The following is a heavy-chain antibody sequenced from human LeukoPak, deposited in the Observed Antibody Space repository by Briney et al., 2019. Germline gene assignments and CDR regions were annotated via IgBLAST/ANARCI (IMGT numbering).Heavy chain of an antibody. J-gene: IGHJ4*02. V-gene: IGHV3-11*04. D-gene: IGHD3-10*01. CDR2: ISTHGSII. CDR1: GFTFNDYY. Sequence: PGGSLRLSCGASGFTFNDYYMTWIRQAPGKGLEWVSYISTHGSIIYYADPVKGRFPISRDNAKNSLYLQMNTLRAEDTAVYYCARVGLNDYGSGTYADYWGQGTLVTVSS. CDR3: ARVGLNDYGSGTYADY.